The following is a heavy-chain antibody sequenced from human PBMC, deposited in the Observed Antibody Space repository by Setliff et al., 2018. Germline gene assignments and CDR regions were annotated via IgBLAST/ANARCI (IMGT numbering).Heavy chain of an antibody. Sequence: GGSLRLSCAASGFSFSGSAVYWVRQASVKGLEWIGRIRGRTDNYATAYAASVRGRFTISRDDSKNTAYLQMNSLKTEDTAVYYCTFARDGYDVFDIWVQGTMVTVSS. CDR2: IRGRTDNYAT. CDR3: TFARDGYDVFDI. CDR1: GFSFSGSA. V-gene: IGHV3-73*01. J-gene: IGHJ3*02. D-gene: IGHD5-18*01.